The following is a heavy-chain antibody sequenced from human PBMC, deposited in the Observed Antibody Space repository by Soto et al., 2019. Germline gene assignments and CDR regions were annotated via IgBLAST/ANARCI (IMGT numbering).Heavy chain of an antibody. CDR3: ARYSSSWYFSAFDI. J-gene: IGHJ3*02. CDR2: INPNNGGT. CDR1: GYTFTDYH. D-gene: IGHD6-13*01. V-gene: IGHV1-2*04. Sequence: ASVKVSCKASGYTFTDYHIHWVRQVPGQGLEWMGWINPNNGGTNYVQKFQGWVTMTRDTSINTAYMELSSLRSDDTAVYYCARYSSSWYFSAFDIWGQGTMVTVSS.